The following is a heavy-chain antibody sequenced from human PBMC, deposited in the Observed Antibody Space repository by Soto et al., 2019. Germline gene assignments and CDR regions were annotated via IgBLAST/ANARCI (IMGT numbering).Heavy chain of an antibody. Sequence: QLQLQESGPGLVKPSETLSLTCTVSGGSISSSSYYWGWIRQPPGKGLEWIGSIYYSGSTYYNPSLKGRVTIPVDTSKNQFSLKLSSVTAADTAVYYCASSATGVATSRASDYWGQGTLVTVSS. CDR2: IYYSGST. V-gene: IGHV4-39*01. CDR3: ASSATGVATSRASDY. D-gene: IGHD5-12*01. CDR1: GGSISSSSYY. J-gene: IGHJ4*02.